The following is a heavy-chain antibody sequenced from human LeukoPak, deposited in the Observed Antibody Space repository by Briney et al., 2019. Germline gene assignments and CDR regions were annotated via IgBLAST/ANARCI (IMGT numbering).Heavy chain of an antibody. CDR3: ARHQTSYYDFWSGYSFNWFDP. V-gene: IGHV1-3*01. CDR1: GYTFTSYA. CDR2: INAGNGNT. D-gene: IGHD3-3*01. J-gene: IGHJ5*02. Sequence: GASVKVSCKASGYTFTSYAMHWVRQAPGQRLEWMGWINAGNGNTKYSQKFQGRVTITRDTSASTAYMELSSLRSEDTAVYYCARHQTSYYDFWSGYSFNWFDPWGQGTLVTVSS.